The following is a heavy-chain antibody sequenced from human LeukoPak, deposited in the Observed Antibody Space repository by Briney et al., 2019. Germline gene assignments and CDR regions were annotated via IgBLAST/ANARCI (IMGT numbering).Heavy chain of an antibody. D-gene: IGHD6-19*01. V-gene: IGHV3-23*01. Sequence: GGSLRLSCAASGFTLSSYAMSWVRQAPGKGLEWVSAISGSGGGTYYADSVKGRFTISRDNSKNTLYLQMNSLSTEDTAVYYCAKTTTGYSSGRYPGWPVDYWGQGTLVTVSS. CDR3: AKTTTGYSSGRYPGWPVDY. CDR1: GFTLSSYA. J-gene: IGHJ4*02. CDR2: ISGSGGGT.